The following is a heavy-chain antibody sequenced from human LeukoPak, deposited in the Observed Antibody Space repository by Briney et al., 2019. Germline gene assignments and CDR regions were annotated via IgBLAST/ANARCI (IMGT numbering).Heavy chain of an antibody. Sequence: SETLSLTCTVSGGSISSSSYYWGWIRQPPGKGLEWIGSIYYSGSTYYNPSLKSRVTISVDTSKNQFSLKLSSVTAADTAVYYCARGRIAVAGGHIDYWGQGTLVTVSS. CDR1: GGSISSSSYY. CDR2: IYYSGST. D-gene: IGHD6-19*01. V-gene: IGHV4-39*01. J-gene: IGHJ4*02. CDR3: ARGRIAVAGGHIDY.